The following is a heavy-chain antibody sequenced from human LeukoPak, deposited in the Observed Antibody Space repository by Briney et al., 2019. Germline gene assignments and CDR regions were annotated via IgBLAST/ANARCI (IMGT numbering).Heavy chain of an antibody. CDR2: NSGGSGTA. V-gene: IGHV3-48*03. CDR3: ARDRDYGDYRPVSFDY. D-gene: IGHD4-17*01. Sequence: PGGSLRLSCVASGFTFRTYEMNWVRQAPGGGLEWVSFNSGGSGTAYYADSVKGRFTISRDNAKSSLYLQMNSLRVEDTAVYYCARDRDYGDYRPVSFDYWGRGTLVTVSS. CDR1: GFTFRTYE. J-gene: IGHJ4*02.